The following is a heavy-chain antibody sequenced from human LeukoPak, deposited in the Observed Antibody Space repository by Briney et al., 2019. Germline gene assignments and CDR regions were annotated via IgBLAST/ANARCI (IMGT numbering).Heavy chain of an antibody. Sequence: GWSLTLSCAASGFTFSDYYMSWIRQAPGKGLEWVSYISSSGSTIYYADSVKGRFTISRDNAKNSLYLQMNSLRAEDTAVYYCARELAYCGGDCYSGVFDPWGQGTLVTVSS. CDR1: GFTFSDYY. D-gene: IGHD2-21*02. CDR2: ISSSGSTI. CDR3: ARELAYCGGDCYSGVFDP. J-gene: IGHJ5*02. V-gene: IGHV3-11*04.